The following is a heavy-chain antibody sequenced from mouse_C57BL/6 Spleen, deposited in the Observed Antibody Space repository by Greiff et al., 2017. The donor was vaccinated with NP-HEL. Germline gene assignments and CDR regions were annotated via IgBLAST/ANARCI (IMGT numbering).Heavy chain of an antibody. CDR3: ARTGAAQATSYYAMDY. CDR1: GFTFSDYG. CDR2: ISSGSSTI. V-gene: IGHV5-17*01. D-gene: IGHD3-2*02. J-gene: IGHJ4*01. Sequence: EVMLVESGGGLVKPGGSLKLSCAASGFTFSDYGMHWVRQAPEKGLEWVAYISSGSSTIYYADTVKGRFTISRDNAKNTLFLQMTSLRSEDTAMYYCARTGAAQATSYYAMDYWGQGTSVTVSS.